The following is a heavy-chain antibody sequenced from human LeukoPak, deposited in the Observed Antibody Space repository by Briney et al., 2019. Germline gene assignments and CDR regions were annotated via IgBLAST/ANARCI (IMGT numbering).Heavy chain of an antibody. V-gene: IGHV3-7*03. J-gene: IGHJ5*02. D-gene: IGHD2-15*01. CDR1: GFIFSDSW. Sequence: GGSLRLSCTVSGFIFSDSWMAWIRQAPGKGLEWVAIIEKNGSGKNYVDSVKGRFIISRDNAKNSLFLQMDSLKVEDTAIYYCTSDRWYSADHWGQGTLVTVSS. CDR3: TSDRWYSADH. CDR2: IEKNGSGK.